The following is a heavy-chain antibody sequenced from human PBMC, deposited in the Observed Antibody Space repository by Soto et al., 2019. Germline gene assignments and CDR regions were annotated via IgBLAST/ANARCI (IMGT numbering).Heavy chain of an antibody. CDR3: ARNYYDSSGYSYWFDP. D-gene: IGHD3-22*01. CDR1: GYTCTIYG. Sequence: GGSVKVSCKASGYTCTIYGISWVRQSPLQWRDWMGCISAYNGNTNYAQKLQGRVTMTTDTSTSTAYMELRSLRSDDTAVYYCARNYYDSSGYSYWFDPWGQGTLVTV. J-gene: IGHJ5*02. V-gene: IGHV1-18*04. CDR2: ISAYNGNT.